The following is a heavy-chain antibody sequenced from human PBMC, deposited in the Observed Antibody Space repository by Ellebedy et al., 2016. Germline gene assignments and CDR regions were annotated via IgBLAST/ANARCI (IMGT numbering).Heavy chain of an antibody. D-gene: IGHD2-21*01. V-gene: IGHV5-51*01. J-gene: IGHJ6*04. CDR3: ATYGGLDV. CDR2: MYPRDSDI. Sequence: GESLKISXKASGYSFTRYWIGWVRQMPGKGLEWMGVMYPRDSDIRYSPSFQGHVTISADTSISTAYLQWTSLKASDSAMYYCATYGGLDVWGKGTTVTVSA. CDR1: GYSFTRYW.